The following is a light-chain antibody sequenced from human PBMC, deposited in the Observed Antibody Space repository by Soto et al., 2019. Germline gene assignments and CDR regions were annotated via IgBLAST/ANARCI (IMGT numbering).Light chain of an antibody. V-gene: IGKV3-20*01. CDR1: QSVSSNY. Sequence: EIVLTQSPGTLSLSPGERATLSCRASQSVSSNYLAWYQQKPGQAPRPLIYGASSRATGIPDRFSGSGAGTDITLTISRLESEDFAVYYCQQYGSAPWTVGQGTKVEIK. J-gene: IGKJ1*01. CDR3: QQYGSAPWT. CDR2: GAS.